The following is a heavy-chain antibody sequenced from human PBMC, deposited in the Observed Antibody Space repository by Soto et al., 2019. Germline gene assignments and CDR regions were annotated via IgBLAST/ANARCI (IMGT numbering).Heavy chain of an antibody. CDR2: ISYDGSNK. Sequence: QVQLVESGGGVVQPGRSLRLSCAASGFTFSSYGMHWVRQAPGKGLEWVAVISYDGSNKYYADSVKGRFTISRDNSKNTLYLQMNSLRAEDTAVYYCAKHGENIDYWGQGTLVTVSS. J-gene: IGHJ4*02. CDR1: GFTFSSYG. D-gene: IGHD4-17*01. V-gene: IGHV3-30*18. CDR3: AKHGENIDY.